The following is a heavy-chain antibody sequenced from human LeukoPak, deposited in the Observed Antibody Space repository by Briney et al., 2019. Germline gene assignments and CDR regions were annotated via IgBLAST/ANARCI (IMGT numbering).Heavy chain of an antibody. CDR3: ARGGNLYCSATSCYDFDY. CDR1: GFTLSRYS. D-gene: IGHD2-2*01. Sequence: GGSLRLSCAASGFTLSRYSMNWVRQAPGKGLEWVSSISSSSSYIYYGDSVKGRFTISRDNAQNSLYLQINSLRAEDTAVYYCARGGNLYCSATSCYDFDYWGKGTLVTVSS. CDR2: ISSSSSYI. J-gene: IGHJ4*02. V-gene: IGHV3-21*01.